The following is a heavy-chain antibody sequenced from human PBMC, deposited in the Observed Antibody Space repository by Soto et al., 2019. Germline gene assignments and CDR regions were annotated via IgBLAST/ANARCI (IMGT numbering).Heavy chain of an antibody. D-gene: IGHD3-3*01. CDR2: ISSSSSYI. CDR3: ARDVITIFGVVIKGPYYYGMDV. CDR1: GFTFSSYS. J-gene: IGHJ6*02. V-gene: IGHV3-21*01. Sequence: GSLRLSCAASGFTFSSYSMNWVRQAPGKGLEWVSSISSSSSYIYYADSVKGRFTISRDNAKNSLYLQMNSLRAEDTAVYYCARDVITIFGVVIKGPYYYGMDVWGQGTTVTVSS.